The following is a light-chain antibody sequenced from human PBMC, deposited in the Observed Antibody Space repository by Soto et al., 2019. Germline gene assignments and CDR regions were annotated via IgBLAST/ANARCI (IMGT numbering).Light chain of an antibody. CDR2: AAS. CDR3: QQSFRTPFT. V-gene: IGKV1-39*01. CDR1: QSISSY. Sequence: DIQMTQSPSSLSASVGDRVNITCRASQSISSYLNWYQQKPGKAPKLLVYAASRLQSGVPSRFSGTGSRTDFTLTISSLQPEDIATYFCQQSFRTPFTFCPGNKRDIK. J-gene: IGKJ3*01.